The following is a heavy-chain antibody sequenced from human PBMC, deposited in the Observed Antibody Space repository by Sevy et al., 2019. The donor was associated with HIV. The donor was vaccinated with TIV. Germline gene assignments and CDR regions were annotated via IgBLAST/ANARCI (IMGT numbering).Heavy chain of an antibody. D-gene: IGHD4-17*01. J-gene: IGHJ4*02. CDR1: GFTFSSYG. CDR2: IRYDGSNK. CDR3: ANDYGDFN. V-gene: IGHV3-30*02. Sequence: GSLRLSCAASGFTFSSYGMHWVRQAPGKGRGWVAFIRYDGSNKYYAGPMKGRFTISRDNSKNTLYLQMNSLGAEDTAVYYCANDYGDFNWGQGTLVTVSS.